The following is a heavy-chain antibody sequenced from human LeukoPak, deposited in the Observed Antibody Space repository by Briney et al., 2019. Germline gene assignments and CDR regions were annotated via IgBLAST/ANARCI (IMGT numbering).Heavy chain of an antibody. CDR2: ISSSSSYI. J-gene: IGHJ4*02. CDR3: ARVLDGYSYAPDC. CDR1: GFTFSSYS. Sequence: PGGSLRLSCAASGFTFSSYSMNWVRQAPGKGLEWVSSISSSSSYIYYADSVKGRFTISRDNAKNSLYLQMNSLRAEDTAVYYCARVLDGYSYAPDCWGQGTLVTVSS. D-gene: IGHD5-18*01. V-gene: IGHV3-21*01.